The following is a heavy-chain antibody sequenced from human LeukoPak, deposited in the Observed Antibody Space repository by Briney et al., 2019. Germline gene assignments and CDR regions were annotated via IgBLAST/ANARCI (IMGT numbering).Heavy chain of an antibody. D-gene: IGHD3-10*01. Sequence: PGGSLRLSCAASGFTFSSYAMSWVRQTPGKGLEWVSAISGSGSSTYYADSVKGRFTISRDNSKNTLFLQMNSLRAEDTAPYYCAKEKQTGMYYFDYWGQGTLVTVSS. V-gene: IGHV3-23*01. CDR3: AKEKQTGMYYFDY. CDR2: ISGSGSST. J-gene: IGHJ4*02. CDR1: GFTFSSYA.